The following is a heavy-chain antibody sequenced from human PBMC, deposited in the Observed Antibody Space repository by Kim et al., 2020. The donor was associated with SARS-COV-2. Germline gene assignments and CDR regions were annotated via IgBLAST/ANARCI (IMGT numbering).Heavy chain of an antibody. CDR2: IYYSGSX. D-gene: IGHD5-18*01. V-gene: IGHV4-30-4*01. J-gene: IGHJ5*02. CDR1: GGSISSGDYY. Sequence: SETLSLTCTVSGGSISSGDYYWSWIRQPPXXGXXWXGYIYYSGSXYYXPXLKSRVTISXDTSKNQFSLKLSSVXAXXTAVYYCARGMVTPFDPWGQGTLVT. CDR3: ARGMVTPFDP.